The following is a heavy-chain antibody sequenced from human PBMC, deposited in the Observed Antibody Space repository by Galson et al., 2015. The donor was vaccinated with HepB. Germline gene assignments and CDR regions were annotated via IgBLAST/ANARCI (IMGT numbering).Heavy chain of an antibody. CDR3: ARDNSPKRNPIDYYYYYGMDV. CDR2: IWYDGSNK. CDR1: GFTFSSYG. D-gene: IGHD4-23*01. Sequence: SLRLSCAASGFTFSSYGMHWVRQAPGKGLEWVAVIWYDGSNKYYADSVKGRFTISRDNSKNTLYLQMNSLRAEDTAVYYCARDNSPKRNPIDYYYYYGMDVWGQGTTVTVSS. J-gene: IGHJ6*02. V-gene: IGHV3-33*01.